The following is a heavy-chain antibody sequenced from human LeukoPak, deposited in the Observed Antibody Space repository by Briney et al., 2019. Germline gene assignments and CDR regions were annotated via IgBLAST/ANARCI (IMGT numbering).Heavy chain of an antibody. CDR3: AKIAAAGPYYYYYYYMDV. J-gene: IGHJ6*03. D-gene: IGHD6-13*01. V-gene: IGHV3-23*01. Sequence: PGGSLRLSCAASGFTFSSYAMSWVRQAPGKGLEWVSAISGSGGSTYYADSVKGRFTISRDNSKNTLYLQMNSLRAEDTAVYYCAKIAAAGPYYYYYYYMDVWGKGTTVTVSS. CDR1: GFTFSSYA. CDR2: ISGSGGST.